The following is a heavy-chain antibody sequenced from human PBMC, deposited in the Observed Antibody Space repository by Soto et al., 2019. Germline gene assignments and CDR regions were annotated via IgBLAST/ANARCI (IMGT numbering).Heavy chain of an antibody. J-gene: IGHJ4*02. CDR2: IYYSGST. Sequence: SETLSLTCTVSGGSINTDNNYWSWIRQPPGKGLEWIGSIYYSGSTYYNPSLKSRVTISVDTSKNQFSLKLSSVTAADTAVYYCARHAYYYDSWGQGTLVTVSS. CDR3: ARHAYYYDS. D-gene: IGHD3-22*01. V-gene: IGHV4-39*01. CDR1: GGSINTDNNY.